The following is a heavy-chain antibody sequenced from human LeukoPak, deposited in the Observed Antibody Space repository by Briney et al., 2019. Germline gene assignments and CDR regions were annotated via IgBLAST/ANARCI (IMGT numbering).Heavy chain of an antibody. Sequence: PGGSLRLSCVASGFTFSSYVMHWVRQAPGKGLEWVALISYDGSNTYYADSVKGRFTISRDNAKNSLYLQMNSLRAEDTAVYYCALLEGGAPNDAFDIWGQGTMVTVSS. V-gene: IGHV3-30-3*01. CDR2: ISYDGSNT. D-gene: IGHD1-26*01. CDR1: GFTFSSYV. J-gene: IGHJ3*02. CDR3: ALLEGGAPNDAFDI.